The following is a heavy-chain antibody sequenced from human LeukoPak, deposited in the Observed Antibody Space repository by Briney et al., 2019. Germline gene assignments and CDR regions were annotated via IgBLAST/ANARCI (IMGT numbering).Heavy chain of an antibody. D-gene: IGHD6-13*01. CDR1: GYTFTSYG. V-gene: IGHV1-18*01. Sequence: ASVKVSCKASGYTFTSYGISWVRQAPGQGLEWMGWISAYNGNTNYAQKLQGRVTMTTDTSTSTAYMELSSLRSEDTAVYYCARSGKNIAAAVFDYWGQGTLVTVSS. CDR2: ISAYNGNT. J-gene: IGHJ4*02. CDR3: ARSGKNIAAAVFDY.